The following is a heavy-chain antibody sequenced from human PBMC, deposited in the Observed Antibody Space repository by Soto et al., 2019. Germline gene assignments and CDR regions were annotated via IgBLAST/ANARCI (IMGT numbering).Heavy chain of an antibody. CDR3: ARGLSENIVVVPAATIYYYYGMDV. J-gene: IGHJ6*02. CDR1: GYTFTSYD. CDR2: MNPNSGNT. Sequence: ASVKVSCKASGYTFTSYDINWVRQATGQGLEWMGWMNPNSGNTGYAQKFQGRVTMTRNTSISTAYMELSSLRSEDTAVYYCARGLSENIVVVPAATIYYYYGMDVWGQGTTVTVSS. V-gene: IGHV1-8*01. D-gene: IGHD2-2*01.